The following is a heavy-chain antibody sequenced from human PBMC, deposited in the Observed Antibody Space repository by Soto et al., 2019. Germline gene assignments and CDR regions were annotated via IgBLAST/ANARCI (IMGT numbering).Heavy chain of an antibody. CDR2: INDSGGST. J-gene: IGHJ4*02. CDR3: AKGTQYGAYVFDS. CDR1: GFTFSTYT. D-gene: IGHD5-12*01. V-gene: IGHV3-23*01. Sequence: GGSLRLSCAASGFTFSTYTMTWVRQAPGKGLEWVSSINDSGGSTFYADSVKGRFTVSRDNSKNTLSLQMNSLRAEDTAVYFCAKGTQYGAYVFDSWGQGALVTVSS.